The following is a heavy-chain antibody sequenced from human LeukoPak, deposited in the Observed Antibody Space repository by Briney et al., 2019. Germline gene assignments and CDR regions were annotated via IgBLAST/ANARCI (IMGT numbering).Heavy chain of an antibody. J-gene: IGHJ4*02. D-gene: IGHD3/OR15-3a*01. V-gene: IGHV4-39*01. Sequence: PSETLSLTCTVSGDSISSSRSYWGWIRQPPGKGLEWIGSIYYTGNTYYNTSLKSRVTISIDTSKNQISLRLTSVTATDTAMYYCARQTGSGLFTLPGGQGTLVTVSS. CDR3: ARQTGSGLFTLP. CDR1: GDSISSSRSY. CDR2: IYYTGNT.